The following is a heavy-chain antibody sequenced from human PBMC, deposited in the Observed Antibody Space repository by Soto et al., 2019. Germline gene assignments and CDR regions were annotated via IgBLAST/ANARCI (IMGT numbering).Heavy chain of an antibody. Sequence: QVHLVQSGAEVKEPGASVRVSCKASGYTFSSNAIHWVHQAPGQELEWMGWINGGNGYTKYSQNFQDRVTLTRDTSASTTYMELSSLRSEDTAIFYCARATYTSGGSPTFAMDVWGQGTTVTVSS. D-gene: IGHD3-10*01. CDR3: ARATYTSGGSPTFAMDV. J-gene: IGHJ6*02. CDR1: GYTFSSNA. CDR2: INGGNGYT. V-gene: IGHV1-3*01.